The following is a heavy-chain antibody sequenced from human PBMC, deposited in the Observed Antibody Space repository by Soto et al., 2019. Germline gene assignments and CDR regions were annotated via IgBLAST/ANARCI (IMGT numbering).Heavy chain of an antibody. V-gene: IGHV1-69*10. CDR1: GGTFSSYA. D-gene: IGHD3-22*01. Sequence: ASVKVSCKASGGTFSSYAISWVRQAPGQGLEWMGGSIPIFGIANYAQKFQGRVTITAYKSTSTAYMELSSLRSEDTAVYYCARDHGPYDSSAPKLSGDWFYPWGQGTLVTVSS. CDR3: ARDHGPYDSSAPKLSGDWFYP. CDR2: SIPIFGIA. J-gene: IGHJ5*02.